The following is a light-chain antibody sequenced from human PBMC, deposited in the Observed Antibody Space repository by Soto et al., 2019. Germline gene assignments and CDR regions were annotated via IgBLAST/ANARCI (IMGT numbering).Light chain of an antibody. CDR1: QGVLYSFASRTT. J-gene: IGKJ2*01. CDR2: WAS. CDR3: QQYYRSPYT. Sequence: DIVMTKSPDSWAGSWGGGATITCKSSQGVLYSFASRTTLAWYQQKPGQPPHLLIHWASSRESGVPDRFSGSGSGADFTLTISSLQAEDVAVYFCQQYYRSPYTFGQGTKLEI. V-gene: IGKV4-1*01.